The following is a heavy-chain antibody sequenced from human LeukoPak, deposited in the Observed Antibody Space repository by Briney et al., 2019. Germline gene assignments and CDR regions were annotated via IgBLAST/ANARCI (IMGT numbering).Heavy chain of an antibody. CDR3: ARVDLYGSGSYYLDY. D-gene: IGHD3-10*01. V-gene: IGHV4-30-4*01. J-gene: IGHJ4*02. CDR2: IYYSGST. Sequence: PSQTLSLTCTVSGASVTSDGHYWSWIRQHPGQGLEWIGYIYYSGSTYYNPSLKSRVTISVDTSKHQFSLKLSSVTAADTAVYYCARVDLYGSGSYYLDYWGQGTLVTVSS. CDR1: GASVTSDGHY.